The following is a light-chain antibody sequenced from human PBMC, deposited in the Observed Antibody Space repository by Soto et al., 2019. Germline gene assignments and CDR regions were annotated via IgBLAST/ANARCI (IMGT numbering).Light chain of an antibody. Sequence: EIVLTQSPATLSLSPGERATLSCRASQSVGSYFAWYQQKPGQAPRLLIYDAFSRATGIPARFSSSGSGTDFTLTISSLEPEDFAVYFCQQRSSWPITFGGGTMVEIK. CDR1: QSVGSY. J-gene: IGKJ4*01. CDR3: QQRSSWPIT. V-gene: IGKV3-11*01. CDR2: DAF.